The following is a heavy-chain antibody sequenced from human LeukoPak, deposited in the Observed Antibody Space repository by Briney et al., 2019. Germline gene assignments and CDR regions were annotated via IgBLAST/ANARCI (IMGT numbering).Heavy chain of an antibody. V-gene: IGHV1-69*13. Sequence: SVKVSCKASGGTFSSYAISWVRQAPGQGLEWMGGIIPIFGTANYAQKFQGGVTITADESTSTAYMELSSLRSEDTAVYYCARERVVITTGHWFDPWGQGTLVTVSS. CDR3: ARERVVITTGHWFDP. CDR2: IIPIFGTA. J-gene: IGHJ5*02. D-gene: IGHD3-22*01. CDR1: GGTFSSYA.